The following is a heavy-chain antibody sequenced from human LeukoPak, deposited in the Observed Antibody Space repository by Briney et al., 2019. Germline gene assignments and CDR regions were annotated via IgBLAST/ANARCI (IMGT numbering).Heavy chain of an antibody. V-gene: IGHV1-18*01. D-gene: IGHD6-13*01. Sequence: ASVKVSCKASGYTFTSYGISWVRQAPGQGLEWMGWISAYNGNTNYAQKLQGRVTMTTDTSTSTAYMELRSLRSDDTAVYYCAREYGSWYVLLGASKGLGYYYYYMDVWGKGTTVTVSS. CDR2: ISAYNGNT. J-gene: IGHJ6*03. CDR3: AREYGSWYVLLGASKGLGYYYYYMDV. CDR1: GYTFTSYG.